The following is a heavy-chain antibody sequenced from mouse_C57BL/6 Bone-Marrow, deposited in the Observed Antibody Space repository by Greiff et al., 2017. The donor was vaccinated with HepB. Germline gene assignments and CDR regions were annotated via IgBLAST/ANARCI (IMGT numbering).Heavy chain of an antibody. CDR2: ISDGGSYT. D-gene: IGHD3-2*02. CDR1: GFTFSSYA. J-gene: IGHJ3*01. CDR3: ARDKTAQATGFAY. V-gene: IGHV5-4*01. Sequence: DVKLVESGGGLVKPGGSLKLSCAASGFTFSSYAMSWVRQTPEKRLEWVATISDGGSYTYYPDNVKGRFTISRDNAKNNLYLQMSHLKSEDTAMYYCARDKTAQATGFAYWGQGTLVTVSA.